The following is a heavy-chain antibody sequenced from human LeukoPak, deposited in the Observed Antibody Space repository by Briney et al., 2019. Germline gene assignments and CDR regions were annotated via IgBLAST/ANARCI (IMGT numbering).Heavy chain of an antibody. V-gene: IGHV3-7*01. Sequence: PGGSLRLSCAASGFTFSSYWMSWVRQAPGKGLEWVANIKQDGSEKYYVDSVKGRFTISRDNAKNSLYLQMNSLRAEDTAVYYCARDQGDIVVVPAASYYYYYYMDVWGKGTTVTVSS. CDR2: IKQDGSEK. J-gene: IGHJ6*03. CDR1: GFTFSSYW. D-gene: IGHD2-2*01. CDR3: ARDQGDIVVVPAASYYYYYYMDV.